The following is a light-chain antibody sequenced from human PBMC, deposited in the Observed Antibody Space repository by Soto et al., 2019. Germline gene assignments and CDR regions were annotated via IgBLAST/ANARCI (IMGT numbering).Light chain of an antibody. V-gene: IGLV2-14*01. CDR2: DVS. J-gene: IGLJ1*01. CDR1: SSDVGGYNY. CDR3: TSYTSRSTLYV. Sequence: QSALTQPVSVSGSPGQSITISCTGTSSDVGGYNYVCWYQQHPGKAPKLMIYDVSDRPSGVSSRFSGSKSGNTASLTISGLQAEDEADYYCTSYTSRSTLYVFGTGTKLTVL.